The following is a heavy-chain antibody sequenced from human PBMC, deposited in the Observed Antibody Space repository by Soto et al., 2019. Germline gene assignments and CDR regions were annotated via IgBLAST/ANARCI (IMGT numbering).Heavy chain of an antibody. CDR3: ARDDLCSRAVVTRYGMDV. J-gene: IGHJ6*02. V-gene: IGHV1-46*01. CDR2: INPSGGST. CDR1: GYTFTSYY. D-gene: IGHD2-21*02. Sequence: ASVKVSCKASGYTFTSYYMHWVRQAPGQGLEWMGIINPSGGSTSYAQKFQGRVTMTRDTSTSTVYMELSSLRSEDTAVYYCARDDLCSRAVVTRYGMDVWGQRTTVTVSS.